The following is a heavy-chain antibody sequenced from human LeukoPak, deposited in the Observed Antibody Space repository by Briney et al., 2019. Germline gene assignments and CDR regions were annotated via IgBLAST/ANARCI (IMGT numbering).Heavy chain of an antibody. CDR3: ATDRITMVRGVIMKGGFDY. J-gene: IGHJ4*02. D-gene: IGHD3-10*01. CDR1: GYTLTELS. Sequence: ASVKVSCKVSGYTLTELSMHWVRQAPGKGLEWMGGFDPEDGETTYAQKFQGRVTMTEDTSTDTAYMELSSLRSEDTAVYYCATDRITMVRGVIMKGGFDYWGQGTLVTVSS. V-gene: IGHV1-24*01. CDR2: FDPEDGET.